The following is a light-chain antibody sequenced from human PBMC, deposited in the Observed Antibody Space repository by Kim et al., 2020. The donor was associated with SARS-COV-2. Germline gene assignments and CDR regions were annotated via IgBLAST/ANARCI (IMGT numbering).Light chain of an antibody. CDR2: RNN. V-gene: IGLV1-47*01. CDR1: RSNIGSNS. CDR3: AAWDDSLSGVV. J-gene: IGLJ3*02. Sequence: GQRVTISGAGSRSNIGSNSIYWYQQLPGTAPKTLMYRNNQRRSGVPDRISGSKSGTSASLAISGLRSEDEADYYCAAWDDSLSGVVFGGGTQLTVL.